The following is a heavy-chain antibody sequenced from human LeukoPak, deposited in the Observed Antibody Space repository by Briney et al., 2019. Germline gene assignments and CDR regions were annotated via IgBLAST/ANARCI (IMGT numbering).Heavy chain of an antibody. V-gene: IGHV4-34*01. Sequence: PSETLSLTXAVYGGSFSGYYWSWIRQPPGKGVEWIGEINHSGSTNYNPSLKSRVTISVDTSKNHFSLKLSSVTAADTAVYYCASHFLFSDFWSGYYLGVFDYWGQGALVTVSS. CDR3: ASHFLFSDFWSGYYLGVFDY. CDR2: INHSGST. CDR1: GGSFSGYY. D-gene: IGHD3-3*01. J-gene: IGHJ4*02.